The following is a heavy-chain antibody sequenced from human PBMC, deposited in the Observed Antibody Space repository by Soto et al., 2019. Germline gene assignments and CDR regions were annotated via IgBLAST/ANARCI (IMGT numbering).Heavy chain of an antibody. CDR3: AGDRNSGSWFFY. Sequence: PGGSLRLSCAASGFTVSSKYMSWVRQAPGKGLEWVSIIYSGGSTYYADSVKGRFTISRDNSKDTLYLQMDSLRAEDTAVYYCAGDRNSGSWFFYWGRGTLVTVSS. J-gene: IGHJ4*02. CDR2: IYSGGST. CDR1: GFTVSSKY. V-gene: IGHV3-66*01. D-gene: IGHD6-25*01.